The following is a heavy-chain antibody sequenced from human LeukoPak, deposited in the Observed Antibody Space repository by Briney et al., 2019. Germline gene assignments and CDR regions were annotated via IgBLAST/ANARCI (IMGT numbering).Heavy chain of an antibody. CDR3: ASTFGSGSYQYLY. Sequence: GGSLRLSCAASGFTFSSYGMHWVRQAPGKGLEWVAFIRYDGSNKYYADSVKGRFTISRDNAKSSLYLQMNSLRAEDTAVYYCASTFGSGSYQYLYWGQGTLVTVSS. CDR2: IRYDGSNK. CDR1: GFTFSSYG. D-gene: IGHD3-10*01. J-gene: IGHJ4*02. V-gene: IGHV3-30*02.